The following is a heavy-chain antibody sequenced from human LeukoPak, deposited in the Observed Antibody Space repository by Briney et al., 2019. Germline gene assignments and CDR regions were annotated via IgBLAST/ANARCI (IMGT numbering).Heavy chain of an antibody. CDR2: IYYSGST. CDR1: GASVTSGGFY. Sequence: SETLSLTCTVSGASVTSGGFYWSWIRQPPGKGLEWIGYIYYSGSTNYNPSLKSRVTISVDTSKNQFSLKLSSVTAADTAVYYCARDGVRGNWFDPWGQGTLVTVSS. J-gene: IGHJ5*02. V-gene: IGHV4-61*08. CDR3: ARDGVRGNWFDP. D-gene: IGHD3-10*01.